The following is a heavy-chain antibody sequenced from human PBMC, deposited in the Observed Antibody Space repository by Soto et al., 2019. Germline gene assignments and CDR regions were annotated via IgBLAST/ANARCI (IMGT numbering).Heavy chain of an antibody. CDR3: VRGHEWLDP. V-gene: IGHV3-48*04. J-gene: IGHJ5*02. CDR1: GFSFNTYS. Sequence: EVKLLESGGGLVQPGGSLRLSCAASGFSFNTYSMSWVRQAPGKGLERIAYISRSGDTIYSADSVRGRFSISRDNAKSSLYLQMNSLRVEDTAVYYCVRGHEWLDPWGQGILVTVSS. CDR2: ISRSGDTI.